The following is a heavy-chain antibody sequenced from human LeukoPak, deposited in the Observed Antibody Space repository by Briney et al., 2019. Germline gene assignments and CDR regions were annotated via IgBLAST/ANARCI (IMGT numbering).Heavy chain of an antibody. CDR1: GFTFSSYS. Sequence: GGSLRLSCVASGFTFSSYSISWVRQAPGKGLEWVSYISGSRSSSTRSYNYYADSVKGRFTISRDNGKNSVYLQMSSLRDEDTAVYYCARYYYDSSGYYYGWRSAFDIWGQGTMVAVSS. V-gene: IGHV3-21*06. CDR2: ISGSRSSSTRSYN. CDR3: ARYYYDSSGYYYGWRSAFDI. J-gene: IGHJ3*02. D-gene: IGHD3-22*01.